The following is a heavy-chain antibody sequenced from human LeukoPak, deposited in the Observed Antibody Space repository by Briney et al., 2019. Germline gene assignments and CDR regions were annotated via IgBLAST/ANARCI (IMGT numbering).Heavy chain of an antibody. Sequence: GASVKVSCKASGYTFTGYYMHWVRQAPGQGLEWMGWINPNSGGTNYAQKFQGRVTMTRDTSISTAYMELSRLRSDDTAMYYCASQNDVVVVAATGSFDYWGQGTLVTVSS. J-gene: IGHJ4*02. CDR1: GYTFTGYY. V-gene: IGHV1-2*02. D-gene: IGHD2-15*01. CDR3: ASQNDVVVVAATGSFDY. CDR2: INPNSGGT.